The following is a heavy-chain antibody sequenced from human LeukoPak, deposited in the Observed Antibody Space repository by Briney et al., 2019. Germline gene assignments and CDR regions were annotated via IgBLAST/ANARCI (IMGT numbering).Heavy chain of an antibody. J-gene: IGHJ3*02. V-gene: IGHV3-23*01. Sequence: PGGSLRLSCAASGFTFSSYAMSWVRQAPGKGLEWVSAISGSGGSTYYADSVKGRFTISRDNSKNTLYLQMNSLRAEDTAVYYCAKGGDGEYPLRDAFDIWGQGTMVTVSS. CDR2: ISGSGGST. CDR3: AKGGDGEYPLRDAFDI. CDR1: GFTFSSYA. D-gene: IGHD2/OR15-2a*01.